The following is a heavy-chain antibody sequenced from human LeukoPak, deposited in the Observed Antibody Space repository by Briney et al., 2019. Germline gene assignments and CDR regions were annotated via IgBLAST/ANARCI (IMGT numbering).Heavy chain of an antibody. CDR3: GSDPNGDYVGALGY. J-gene: IGHJ4*01. V-gene: IGHV3-23*01. CDR2: VTGGGDGT. D-gene: IGHD2-8*01. CDR1: GFSISSYA. Sequence: GGSLRLSCVASGFSISSYALAWVRQTPGKRLEWVSAVTGGGDGTHYIDSVKGRFTISRDNSKNTIYLQMNSLRAEDTAIYFCGSDPNGDYVGALGYWGRGTLVTVSS.